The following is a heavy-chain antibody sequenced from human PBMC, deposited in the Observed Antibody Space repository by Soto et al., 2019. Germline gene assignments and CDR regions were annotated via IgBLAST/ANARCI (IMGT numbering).Heavy chain of an antibody. CDR1: GYKFTTSW. D-gene: IGHD6-19*01. CDR3: ARHLGVAVAGTRWYFDL. Sequence: GDSLKISGEASGYKFTTSWIGWVRQMPGKGLAWMGIIYPGDPETRYNPSFQGHVTISADKSNNTTYLQWSSLKASDTATYYCARHLGVAVAGTRWYFDLWGRGTLVTVSS. J-gene: IGHJ2*01. CDR2: IYPGDPET. V-gene: IGHV5-51*01.